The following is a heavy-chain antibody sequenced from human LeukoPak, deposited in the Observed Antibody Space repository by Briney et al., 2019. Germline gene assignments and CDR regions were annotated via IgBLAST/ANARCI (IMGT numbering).Heavy chain of an antibody. V-gene: IGHV3-23*01. Sequence: GGSLRLSCAASGFTFSTYAMSWVRQAPGKGLEWVSLISASGGSTYYADSVKGRFTISRDNAKNSLYLQMNSLRAEDTAVYYCARDPFTVVTPGDDYWGQGTLVTVSS. CDR1: GFTFSTYA. J-gene: IGHJ4*02. CDR2: ISASGGST. D-gene: IGHD4-23*01. CDR3: ARDPFTVVTPGDDY.